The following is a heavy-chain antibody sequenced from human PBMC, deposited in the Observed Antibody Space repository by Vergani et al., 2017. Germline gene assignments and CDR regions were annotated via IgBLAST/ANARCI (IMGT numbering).Heavy chain of an antibody. CDR3: LTGTTEPY. CDR1: GFAFDRYW. D-gene: IGHD4-17*01. J-gene: IGHJ4*02. Sequence: EEQLVESGGGLVQPGGSLRLSCAASGFAFDRYWMHWVRQTPEKGLVWVSRISPDGDITLNADSVKGRFTISRDNARTTLYLQMTNLRAEYTAVYYCLTGTTEPYWGQGTLVTVSS. CDR2: ISPDGDIT. V-gene: IGHV3-74*01.